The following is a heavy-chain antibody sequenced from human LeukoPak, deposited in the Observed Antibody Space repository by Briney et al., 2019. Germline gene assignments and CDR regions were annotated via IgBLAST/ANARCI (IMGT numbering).Heavy chain of an antibody. CDR2: IKQDGSEK. J-gene: IGHJ4*02. V-gene: IGHV3-7*01. CDR1: GFTFSSYW. Sequence: PGGSLRLSCAASGFTFSSYWMGWVRQAPGKGLEWVANIKQDGSEKYYVDSVKGRFTISRDNAKNSLYLQMNSLRAEDTAVYYCARSHHTYYDFWSGYYGDYIDYWGQGTLVTVSS. D-gene: IGHD3-3*01. CDR3: ARSHHTYYDFWSGYYGDYIDY.